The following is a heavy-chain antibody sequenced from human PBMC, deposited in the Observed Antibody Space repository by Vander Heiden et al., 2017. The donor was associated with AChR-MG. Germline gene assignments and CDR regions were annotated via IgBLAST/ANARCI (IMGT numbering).Heavy chain of an antibody. D-gene: IGHD3-10*01. CDR1: GGSFSGYY. V-gene: IGHV4-34*01. Sequence: QVQLQQWGAGLLKPSETLSLTCAVYGGSFSGYYWSWIRQPPGKGLEWIGEINHSGSTNYNPSLKSRVTISVDTSKNQFSLKLSSVTAADTAVYYCARERITMVRGPFRGYYYGMDVWGQGTTVTVSS. CDR2: INHSGST. J-gene: IGHJ6*02. CDR3: ARERITMVRGPFRGYYYGMDV.